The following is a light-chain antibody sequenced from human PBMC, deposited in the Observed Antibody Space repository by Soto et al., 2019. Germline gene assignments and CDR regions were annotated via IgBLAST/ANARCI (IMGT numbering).Light chain of an antibody. Sequence: EIVMTQSPATLSVSPGERAILSCRASQSVSSNLAWYQQKPGQAPRLLIYGASTRATGIPARFSGSGSGTEFTLTISSLQYEDFAVYYCQQYNNWPPLTFGGGTKVEIK. CDR1: QSVSSN. V-gene: IGKV3-15*01. CDR3: QQYNNWPPLT. J-gene: IGKJ4*01. CDR2: GAS.